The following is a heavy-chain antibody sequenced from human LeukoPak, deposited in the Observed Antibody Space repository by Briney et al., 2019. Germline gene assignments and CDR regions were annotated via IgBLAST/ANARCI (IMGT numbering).Heavy chain of an antibody. CDR2: IYPGDSDT. D-gene: IGHD3-22*01. Sequence: GESLKISCKGSGYSFTNYWIGWVRQMPGKGLEWMGIIYPGDSDTRYSPSFQGQGTISADKSISTAYLQWSSLKASDTAIYYCASQRQGAYYDSTGYPNDAFDIWGQGTMVTVSS. CDR3: ASQRQGAYYDSTGYPNDAFDI. J-gene: IGHJ3*02. V-gene: IGHV5-51*01. CDR1: GYSFTNYW.